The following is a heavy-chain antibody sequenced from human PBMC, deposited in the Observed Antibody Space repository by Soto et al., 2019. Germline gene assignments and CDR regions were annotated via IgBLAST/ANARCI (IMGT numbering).Heavy chain of an antibody. D-gene: IGHD5-12*01. V-gene: IGHV3-23*01. CDR2: ISGSGDRT. J-gene: IGHJ4*02. Sequence: EVQKLESGGGLVQPGGSLRLSCAAYGLTFSAYPMSWVRQAPGKGLEWVSSISGSGDRTYYADSVKGRFTISRDNSKNTLYLQMNSLRVEDTAVYFCPFGWGGGHEGYWGQGTLVTVSS. CDR3: PFGWGGGHEGY. CDR1: GLTFSAYP.